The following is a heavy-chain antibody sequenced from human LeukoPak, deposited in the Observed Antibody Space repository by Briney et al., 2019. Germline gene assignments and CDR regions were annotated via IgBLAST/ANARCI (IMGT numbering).Heavy chain of an antibody. V-gene: IGHV1-69*02. CDR2: IIPILGIA. J-gene: IGHJ5*02. CDR1: GGTFSSYT. D-gene: IGHD3-10*01. CDR3: ARVTGFGELFPYNWFDP. Sequence: SVKVSCKASGGTFSSYTISWVRQAPGQGLEWVGRIIPILGIANYAQKFQGRVTITADKSTSTAYMELSSLRSEDTAVYYCARVTGFGELFPYNWFDPWGQGTLVTVSS.